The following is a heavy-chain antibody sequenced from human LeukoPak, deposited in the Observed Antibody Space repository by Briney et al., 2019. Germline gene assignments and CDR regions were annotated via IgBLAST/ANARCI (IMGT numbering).Heavy chain of an antibody. V-gene: IGHV3-11*06. D-gene: IGHD6-13*01. J-gene: IGHJ6*04. Sequence: PGGSLRLSCAASGFTFSDYYMSWIRPAPGKGLEWVSYISSSSSYTNYADSVKGRFTISRDNAKNSLYLQMNSLRAEDTAVYYCARDSDSSSWYDRDYYYYYGMDVWGKGTTVTVSS. CDR2: ISSSSSYT. CDR3: ARDSDSSSWYDRDYYYYYGMDV. CDR1: GFTFSDYY.